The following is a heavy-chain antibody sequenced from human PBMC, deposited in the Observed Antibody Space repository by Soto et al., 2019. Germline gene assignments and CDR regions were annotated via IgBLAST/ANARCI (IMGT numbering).Heavy chain of an antibody. D-gene: IGHD1-1*01. J-gene: IGHJ4*02. Sequence: LQLQESGPGLVKPSETLSLTCTVSGGSISNSDYFWAWMRQPPGKGLEWVGTISHTGSPRYNPSLKGPVTISVDTSKNQFSLRLPSVTAADTAVFYCASQLESTTYFDYWGRGTLVTVSS. CDR3: ASQLESTTYFDY. CDR2: ISHTGSP. V-gene: IGHV4-39*01. CDR1: GGSISNSDYF.